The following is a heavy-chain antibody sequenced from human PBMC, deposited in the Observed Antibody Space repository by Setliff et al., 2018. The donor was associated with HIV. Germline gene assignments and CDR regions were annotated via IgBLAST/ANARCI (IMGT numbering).Heavy chain of an antibody. CDR3: ARRAEDLAINPPSFDYYFDY. V-gene: IGHV1-2*02. Sequence: GASVKVSCKTFGYRFTDFYVNWVRQAPGQGLEWMGWINPKSGATKNAQKFQGRVTMTRDTSISTVYMELSSLRSDDTALYFCARRAEDLAINPPSFDYYFDYWGQGTPGTSPQ. J-gene: IGHJ4*02. D-gene: IGHD3-9*01. CDR2: INPKSGAT. CDR1: GYRFTDFY.